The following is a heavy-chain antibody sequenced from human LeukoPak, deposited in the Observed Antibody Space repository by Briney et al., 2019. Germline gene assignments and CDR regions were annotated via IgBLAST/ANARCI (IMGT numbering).Heavy chain of an antibody. V-gene: IGHV3-7*01. CDR3: ARPAYCGGDCYFHFDY. CDR1: GFTFTSYW. Sequence: GGSLRLSRAAPGFTFTSYWMSWVRQAPGKGLEWVASIKQDGSQKYYVDSVKGRFTFSRDNAKSSLYLQMNTLRAEDTAVYYCARPAYCGGDCYFHFDYWGQGTLVTVSS. D-gene: IGHD2-21*02. J-gene: IGHJ4*02. CDR2: IKQDGSQK.